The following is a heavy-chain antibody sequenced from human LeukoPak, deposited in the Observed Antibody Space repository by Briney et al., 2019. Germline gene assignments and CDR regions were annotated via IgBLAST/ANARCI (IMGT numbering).Heavy chain of an antibody. D-gene: IGHD5-12*01. V-gene: IGHV3-23*01. Sequence: PGGSLRLTCAASGFSFSDYYRGWIRQAPGKGLEWVSGISGSGGTTYYADSVKGRFTISRDNSKNTLSLQMNSLRAEDTAVYYCAKSGSPWTSGCDNYFDYWGQGTLVTVSS. J-gene: IGHJ4*02. CDR2: ISGSGGTT. CDR1: GFSFSDYY. CDR3: AKSGSPWTSGCDNYFDY.